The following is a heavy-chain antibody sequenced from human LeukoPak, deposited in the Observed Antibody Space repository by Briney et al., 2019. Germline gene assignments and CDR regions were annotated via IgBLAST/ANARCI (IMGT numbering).Heavy chain of an antibody. CDR3: ARALPGIAAAGPFDY. Sequence: SETLSLTCAFSGTSINSYYWSWIRQPPGKGLEWIGYNYYGGPTNYNPSLKSRVTISVDTSKNQFSLKLSSVTAADTAVYYCARALPGIAAAGPFDYWGQGTLVTVSS. CDR2: NYYGGPT. V-gene: IGHV4-59*01. CDR1: GTSINSYY. D-gene: IGHD6-13*01. J-gene: IGHJ4*02.